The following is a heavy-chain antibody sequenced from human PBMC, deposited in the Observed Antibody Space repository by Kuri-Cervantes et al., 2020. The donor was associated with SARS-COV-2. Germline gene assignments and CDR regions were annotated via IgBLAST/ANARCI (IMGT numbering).Heavy chain of an antibody. D-gene: IGHD3-22*01. V-gene: IGHV3-30*18. Sequence: GESLKISCAASGFTFSTYRMSWVRQAPGKGLEWVSVITFDESDKDYADSVKGRFTISRDNSKNTLYLQMNSLRAEDTAVYYCAKDHGPYSSATAYYGLDGWGQGTMVTVSS. CDR1: GFTFSTYR. J-gene: IGHJ6*02. CDR3: AKDHGPYSSATAYYGLDG. CDR2: ITFDESDK.